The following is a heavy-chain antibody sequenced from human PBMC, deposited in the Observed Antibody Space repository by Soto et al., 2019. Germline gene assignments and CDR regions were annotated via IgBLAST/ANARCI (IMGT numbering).Heavy chain of an antibody. CDR2: ISYDGSNK. V-gene: IGHV3-30*18. CDR3: AKDRVVVVVTTRGGSDY. CDR1: GFTFSSYV. D-gene: IGHD2-15*01. Sequence: PGASRSLSCAASGFTFSSYVLHWVRQALGKGLEWVAVISYDGSNKYYADSVKGRFTISRDHSKNTLYLQMNSLRAEDTAVYYCAKDRVVVVVTTRGGSDYWGQGTLVKVSS. J-gene: IGHJ4*02.